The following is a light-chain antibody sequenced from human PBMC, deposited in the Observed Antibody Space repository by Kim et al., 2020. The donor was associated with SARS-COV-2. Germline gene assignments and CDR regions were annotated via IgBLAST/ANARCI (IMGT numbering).Light chain of an antibody. Sequence: SVGDRVTITCRASQVITSYLAWYQQKPGRAPKLLIYATSTLQSGVPSRFSGSGSGTEFTLTISSLQPEDFATYYCQQLDSDPPFTFGPGTKVDIK. CDR2: ATS. CDR3: QQLDSDPPFT. V-gene: IGKV1-9*01. J-gene: IGKJ3*01. CDR1: QVITSY.